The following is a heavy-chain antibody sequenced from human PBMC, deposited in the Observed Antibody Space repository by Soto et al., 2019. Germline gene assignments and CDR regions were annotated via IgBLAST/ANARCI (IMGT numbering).Heavy chain of an antibody. CDR2: FDPEDGET. J-gene: IGHJ6*02. D-gene: IGHD1-26*01. V-gene: IGHV1-24*01. Sequence: SVKVSCKVSGYTLTELSMHWVRQAPGKGLEWMGGFDPEDGETIYAQKFQGRVTMTEDTSTDTAYMELSSLRSEDTAVYYCATDIVGAIPRSYYYYGMDVWGQGTTVTVSS. CDR3: ATDIVGAIPRSYYYYGMDV. CDR1: GYTLTELS.